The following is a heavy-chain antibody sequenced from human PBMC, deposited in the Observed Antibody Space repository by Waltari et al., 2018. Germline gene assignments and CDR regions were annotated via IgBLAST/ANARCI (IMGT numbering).Heavy chain of an antibody. CDR2: INHSGST. J-gene: IGHJ6*03. CDR3: ARGAAVGYYYYMDV. D-gene: IGHD2-15*01. V-gene: IGHV4-34*01. Sequence: QVQLQQWGAGLLKPSETLSLTCAVYGGSFSGYYWSWILQPPGKGLEWIGEINHSGSTNYNPSLKSRVTISVDTSKNQFSLKLSSVTAADTAVYYCARGAAVGYYYYMDVWGKGTTVTVSS. CDR1: GGSFSGYY.